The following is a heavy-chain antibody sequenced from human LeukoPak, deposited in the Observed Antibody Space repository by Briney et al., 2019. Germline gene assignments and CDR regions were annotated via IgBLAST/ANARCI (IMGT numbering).Heavy chain of an antibody. Sequence: GGSLRLSCAASGFTFSSYEMNWVRQAPGKGLEWVSYISSSGSTIYYADSVKGRFTISRDNAKNSLYLQMNSLRAEDTAVYYCAELGITMIGGVWGKGATVTISS. J-gene: IGHJ6*04. CDR1: GFTFSSYE. V-gene: IGHV3-48*03. CDR2: ISSSGSTI. D-gene: IGHD3-10*02. CDR3: AELGITMIGGV.